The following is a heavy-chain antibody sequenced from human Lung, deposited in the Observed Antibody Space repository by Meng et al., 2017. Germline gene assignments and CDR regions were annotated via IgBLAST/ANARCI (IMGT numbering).Heavy chain of an antibody. V-gene: IGHV4-34*01. J-gene: IGHJ4*02. D-gene: IGHD3-10*01. CDR1: GGSISGSY. CDR2: INHGGST. Sequence: QGQQQQGGAGRLGPPANPPPPGAVYGGSISGSYWSWIRQSPAKGLEWIGKINHGGSTNYNPSLESRVTISVDTPKNQFSLRLTSMTVADTAVYYCARERHSTIIRGVIDFWGQGALVTVSS. CDR3: ARERHSTIIRGVIDF.